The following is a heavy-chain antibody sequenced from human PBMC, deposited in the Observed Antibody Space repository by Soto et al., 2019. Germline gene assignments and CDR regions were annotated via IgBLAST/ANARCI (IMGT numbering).Heavy chain of an antibody. CDR3: AKDQGVGGTLGLFDY. Sequence: QVQLVESGGGAVQPGRSLRLSCAASGFTFSSDAMHWVRQAPGKGLEPVAVISYDGSVKYYADSVKGRFTISRDNSKNTLYLQMNSLRTEDTAVYYCAKDQGVGGTLGLFDYWGLGTLVTVSS. CDR2: ISYDGSVK. J-gene: IGHJ4*02. V-gene: IGHV3-30*18. D-gene: IGHD1-26*01. CDR1: GFTFSSDA.